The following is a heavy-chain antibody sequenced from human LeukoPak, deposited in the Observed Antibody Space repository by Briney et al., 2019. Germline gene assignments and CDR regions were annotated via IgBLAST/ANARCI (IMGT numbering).Heavy chain of an antibody. CDR3: ARAGLSIFGVITPNWFDP. CDR2: ISHSGST. Sequence: PSETLSLTCSVYGGSFSDYYWSWIRQPPGKGLEWIGEISHSGSTKFNPSLKSRVTISVDTSRNQFSLNLTSVTAADTAVYYCARAGLSIFGVITPNWFDPWGQGTLVSVSS. J-gene: IGHJ5*02. D-gene: IGHD3-3*01. V-gene: IGHV4-34*01. CDR1: GGSFSDYY.